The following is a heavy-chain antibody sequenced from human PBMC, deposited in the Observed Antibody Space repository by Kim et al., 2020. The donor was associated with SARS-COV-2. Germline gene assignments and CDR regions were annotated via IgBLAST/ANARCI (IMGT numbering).Heavy chain of an antibody. CDR3: ARGYDSSGGFDY. Sequence: NYAQKFQGRVTMTRGTSISTAYMELSRLRSDDTAVYYCARGYDSSGGFDYWGQGTLVTVSS. V-gene: IGHV1-2*02. J-gene: IGHJ4*02. D-gene: IGHD3-22*01.